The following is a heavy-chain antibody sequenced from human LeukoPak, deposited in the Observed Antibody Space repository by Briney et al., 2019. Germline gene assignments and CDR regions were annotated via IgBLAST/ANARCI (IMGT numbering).Heavy chain of an antibody. CDR3: ARDTYCSGGNCYFVY. D-gene: IGHD2-15*01. Sequence: SGGSLRLSCAASGFTFSNYGMHWVRQAPGKGLEWVAFIRYDEINKYCADSVKGRFTISRDSSKNTLYLQMNSLRVEDTAVYYCARDTYCSGGNCYFVYWGQGSLVTVSS. J-gene: IGHJ4*02. CDR1: GFTFSNYG. V-gene: IGHV3-30*02. CDR2: IRYDEINK.